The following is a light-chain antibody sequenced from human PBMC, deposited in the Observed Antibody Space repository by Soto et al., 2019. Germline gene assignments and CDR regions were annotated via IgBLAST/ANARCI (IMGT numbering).Light chain of an antibody. V-gene: IGKV3-15*01. Sequence: EIVMTQSPATLSVSPGDRATLSCRASQSVSSSLAWYQQIPGQAPRLLIYDASTRATGIPARFGGSGSGTEFALTIRSLQSEHFADYYCQQYNNWPPLTFGGGTKVQLK. CDR3: QQYNNWPPLT. CDR1: QSVSSS. J-gene: IGKJ4*01. CDR2: DAS.